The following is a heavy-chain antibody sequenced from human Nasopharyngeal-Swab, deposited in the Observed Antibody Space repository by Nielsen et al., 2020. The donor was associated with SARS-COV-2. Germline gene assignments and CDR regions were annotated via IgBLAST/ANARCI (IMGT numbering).Heavy chain of an antibody. CDR1: GFTFSSYG. CDR2: IWYDGSNK. Sequence: GESLKISCPASGFTFSSYGMHWVRQAPGKGLEWVAVIWYDGSNKYYADSVKGRFTISRDNSKNTLYLQMNSLRAEDTAVYYCARDSSGYYRAPFDYWGQGTLVTVSS. D-gene: IGHD3-22*01. J-gene: IGHJ4*02. CDR3: ARDSSGYYRAPFDY. V-gene: IGHV3-33*01.